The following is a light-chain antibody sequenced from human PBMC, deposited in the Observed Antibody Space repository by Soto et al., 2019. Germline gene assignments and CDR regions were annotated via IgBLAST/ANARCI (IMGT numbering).Light chain of an antibody. Sequence: EIVLTQFPGTLSLSPGDSATLSCRTSESISSSYLAWYQQRPGQPPRLLIYGASKTATGIPDRFSGSGSGTDFTLSISSLEPEDFGMYYCQQYSASPRTFGQGTKLEIK. CDR2: GAS. V-gene: IGKV3-20*01. J-gene: IGKJ2*01. CDR3: QQYSASPRT. CDR1: ESISSSY.